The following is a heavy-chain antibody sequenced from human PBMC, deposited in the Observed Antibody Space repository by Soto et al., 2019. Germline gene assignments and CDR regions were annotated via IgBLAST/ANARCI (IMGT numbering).Heavy chain of an antibody. D-gene: IGHD6-25*01. J-gene: IGHJ3*02. V-gene: IGHV3-7*05. CDR1: GFTFSSNW. Sequence: EVQLVESGGGLVQPGGSLRLSCAVSGFTFSSNWMSWVRQAPGKGLEWVANIKEDGSEQNYVDSVKGRFTISRDNAKNSLYMQMNSLRVEDTAVYYCARDRAASWVNDAFDIWGQGTMVTVSS. CDR2: IKEDGSEQ. CDR3: ARDRAASWVNDAFDI.